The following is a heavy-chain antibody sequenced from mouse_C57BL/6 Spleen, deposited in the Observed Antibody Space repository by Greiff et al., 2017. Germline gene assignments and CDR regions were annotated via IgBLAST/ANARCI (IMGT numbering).Heavy chain of an antibody. D-gene: IGHD3-1*01. CDR1: GYTFTGYW. CDR2: IYPGSGST. V-gene: IGHV1-55*01. CDR3: ASRDGYYAMDY. J-gene: IGHJ4*01. Sequence: QVQLQQPGAELVKPGASVKMSCKASGYTFTGYWITWVKQRPGQGLEWIGDIYPGSGSTNYNEKFKSKATLTVDTSSSTAYMQLSSLTSEDSAVYYCASRDGYYAMDYWGQGTSVTVSS.